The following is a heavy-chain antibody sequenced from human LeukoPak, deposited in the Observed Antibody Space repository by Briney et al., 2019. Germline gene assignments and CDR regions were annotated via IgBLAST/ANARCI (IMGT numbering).Heavy chain of an antibody. V-gene: IGHV1-69*13. CDR3: ARDLLGSPTSYSSGAWDY. Sequence: GASVKVSCKASGGPFINYAISWVRQAPGQGLEWMGGIIPIFDTADYAQNFQGRLTITADESTSTAYMELSSLRSEDTAMYYCARDLLGSPTSYSSGAWDYWGQGTLVTVSS. J-gene: IGHJ4*02. CDR2: IIPIFDTA. D-gene: IGHD3-9*01. CDR1: GGPFINYA.